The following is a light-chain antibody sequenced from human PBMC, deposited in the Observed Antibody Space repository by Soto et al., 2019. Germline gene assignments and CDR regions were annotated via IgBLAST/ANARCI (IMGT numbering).Light chain of an antibody. J-gene: IGLJ2*01. CDR1: NSNIGSNT. CDR3: ASWDDSLNGLV. Sequence: QSVLTQPPSASGTPGQRVSISCSGSNSNIGSNTVNWYQQVPGAPPKLLIYSNNQRPSGVPDRFSASKSATSASVAISGLQSEDEADYYCASWDDSLNGLVLGGGTKLPV. V-gene: IGLV1-44*01. CDR2: SNN.